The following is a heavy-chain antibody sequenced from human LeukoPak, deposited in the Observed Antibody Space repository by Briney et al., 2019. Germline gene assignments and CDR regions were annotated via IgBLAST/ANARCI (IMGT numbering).Heavy chain of an antibody. CDR2: ISYDGSNK. Sequence: GGSLRLSCSASGFTFSSYAMHWVRQAPGKGLEWVAVISYDGSNKYYADSVKGRFTISRDNSKNTLYLQMNSLRAEDTAVYYCAKVDLPWLVLNWFDPWGQGTLVTVSS. J-gene: IGHJ5*02. CDR1: GFTFSSYA. V-gene: IGHV3-30*04. CDR3: AKVDLPWLVLNWFDP. D-gene: IGHD6-19*01.